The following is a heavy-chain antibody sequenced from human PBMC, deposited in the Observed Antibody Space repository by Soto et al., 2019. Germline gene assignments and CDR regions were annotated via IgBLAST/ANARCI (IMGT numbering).Heavy chain of an antibody. CDR1: GFTFSDLT. CDR2: ISSSSSYI. CDR3: AREADDGYYSDY. V-gene: IGHV3-21*04. Sequence: GSLRLSCAASGFTFSDLTMNWVRQAPGKGLEWVACISSSSSYISYADSVRGRFSLSRDNAKSSLYLQMNSLRVEDTAVYFCAREADDGYYSDYWGQGSLVTVSS. D-gene: IGHD3-16*01. J-gene: IGHJ4*02.